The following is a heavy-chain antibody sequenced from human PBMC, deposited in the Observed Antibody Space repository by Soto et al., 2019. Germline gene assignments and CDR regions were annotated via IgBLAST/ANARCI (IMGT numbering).Heavy chain of an antibody. CDR2: IWYDGSNK. V-gene: IGHV3-33*01. Sequence: QVQLVESGGGVVQPGRSLRLSCAASGFTFSSYGMHWVRQAPGKGLEWVAVIWYDGSNKYYADSVKGRFTISRDNSKNTLDLQMNSLRAEDTAVYYCARAWRYCSGGSCYQDYYYYGMDVWGQGTTVTVSS. J-gene: IGHJ6*02. CDR3: ARAWRYCSGGSCYQDYYYYGMDV. CDR1: GFTFSSYG. D-gene: IGHD2-15*01.